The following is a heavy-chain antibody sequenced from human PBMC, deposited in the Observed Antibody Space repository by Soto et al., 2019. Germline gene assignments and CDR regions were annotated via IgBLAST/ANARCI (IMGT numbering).Heavy chain of an antibody. D-gene: IGHD2-2*01. CDR1: GFTFSTHA. CDR2: FSGSGGNI. Sequence: EVQLLESGGGLVQPWGSLRLSCVASGFTFSTHAMSWVRQAPGKGLEWVSTFSGSGGNIYYAESVKGRLTISRDDSKNTLYLQINSLRVEDTAVYYCAKDPPWTVGPLAMDVWGQGTTVTVSS. V-gene: IGHV3-23*01. CDR3: AKDPPWTVGPLAMDV. J-gene: IGHJ6*02.